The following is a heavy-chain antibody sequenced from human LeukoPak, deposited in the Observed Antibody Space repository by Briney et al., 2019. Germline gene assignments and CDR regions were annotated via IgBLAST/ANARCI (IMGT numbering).Heavy chain of an antibody. CDR2: ISYDGSNK. CDR3: ARDRNYFSIEWDAFDI. CDR1: GFTFSSYA. V-gene: IGHV3-30-3*01. D-gene: IGHD1-7*01. Sequence: GGSLRLSCAASGFTFSSYAMHWVRQAPGKGLEWVAVISYDGSNKYYADSVKGRFTISRDNSKNTLYLQMNSLRAEDTAVYYCARDRNYFSIEWDAFDIWGQGTMVTVSS. J-gene: IGHJ3*02.